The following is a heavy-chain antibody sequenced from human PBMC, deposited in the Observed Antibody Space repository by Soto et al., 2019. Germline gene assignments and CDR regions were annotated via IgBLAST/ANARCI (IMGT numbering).Heavy chain of an antibody. CDR2: IYGDGSDT. D-gene: IGHD3-10*01. CDR3: ARSGLPYYFDY. V-gene: IGHV3-74*03. CDR1: GLTFSTYW. J-gene: IGHJ4*02. Sequence: GGSLRLSCVASGLTFSTYWMHWVRQAPGKGLVWVSLIYGDGSDTKYAGSVKGRFTISRDNDKETLYVQVVAVRGEDRDVDDGARSGLPYYFDYWGQGTLVTVSS.